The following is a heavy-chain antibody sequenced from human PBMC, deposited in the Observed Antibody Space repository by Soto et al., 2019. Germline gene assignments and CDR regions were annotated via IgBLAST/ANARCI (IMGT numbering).Heavy chain of an antibody. CDR1: GYTFTSYY. D-gene: IGHD5-18*01. CDR3: AREGFDTAMVYWFDP. J-gene: IGHJ5*02. CDR2: INPSGGST. V-gene: IGHV1-46*01. Sequence: GASVKVSCKASGYTFTSYYMHWVRQAPGQGLEWMGIINPSGGSTSYAQKFQGRVTMTRDTSTSTVYMELSSLRSEDTAVYYCAREGFDTAMVYWFDPWGQGTLVTVSS.